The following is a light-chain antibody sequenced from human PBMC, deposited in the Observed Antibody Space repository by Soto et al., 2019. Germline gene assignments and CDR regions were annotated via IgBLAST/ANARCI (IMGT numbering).Light chain of an antibody. V-gene: IGLV2-23*02. CDR3: CSYAGSSTSYV. CDR2: EVT. J-gene: IGLJ1*01. Sequence: QSVLTQPASVSGSPVQSITISCTGTSSDVGSYNLVSWYQQHPGKAPKLLIYEVTKRPSGVSNRFSGSKSGNTASLTISGLQAEDEADYSCCSYAGSSTSYVFGPGTKVTVL. CDR1: SSDVGSYNL.